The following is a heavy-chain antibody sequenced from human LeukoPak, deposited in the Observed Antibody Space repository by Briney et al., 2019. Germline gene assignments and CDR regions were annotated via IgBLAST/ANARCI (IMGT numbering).Heavy chain of an antibody. V-gene: IGHV4-39*07. J-gene: IGHJ5*02. Sequence: PSETLSLTCTVSGGSISSSDYYWGWIRQPPGKGLEWIGNIYYTGSTSYNSSLESRVTISVDTSKNQFSLKLSSVTAADTAVYYCARDQFSWFDPWGQGTLVTVSS. CDR1: GGSISSSDYY. CDR3: ARDQFSWFDP. CDR2: IYYTGST.